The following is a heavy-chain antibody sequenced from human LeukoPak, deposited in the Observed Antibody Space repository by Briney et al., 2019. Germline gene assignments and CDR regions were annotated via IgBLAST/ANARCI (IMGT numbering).Heavy chain of an antibody. J-gene: IGHJ4*02. CDR3: AKDGYVDTARRLFDY. CDR1: XXTXSSYX. Sequence: SXXTXSSYXXXXXRQAPGXXXXGXAFIRYDGSNKYYADSVKGRFTISRDNSKNTLYLQMNSLRAEDTAVYYCAKDGYVDTARRLFDYWGQGTLVTVSS. V-gene: IGHV3-30*02. CDR2: IRYDGSNK. D-gene: IGHD5-18*01.